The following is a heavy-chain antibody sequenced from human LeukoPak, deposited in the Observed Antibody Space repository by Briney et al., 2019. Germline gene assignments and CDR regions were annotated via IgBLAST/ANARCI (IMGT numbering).Heavy chain of an antibody. V-gene: IGHV1-18*01. CDR2: ISAYNGNT. J-gene: IGHJ4*02. Sequence: ASVKVSCKASGYTFTSYGISWVRQAAGQGLEWMGWISAYNGNTNYAQKLQGRVTMTTDTSTSTAYMELRSLRSDDTAVYYCARASDVEMATILDYWGQGTLVTVSS. CDR1: GYTFTSYG. CDR3: ARASDVEMATILDY. D-gene: IGHD5-24*01.